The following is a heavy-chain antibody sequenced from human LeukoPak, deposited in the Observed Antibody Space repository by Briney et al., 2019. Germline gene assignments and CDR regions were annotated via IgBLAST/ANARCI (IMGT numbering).Heavy chain of an antibody. V-gene: IGHV1-8*01. CDR3: ARKVAGIGGDWFDP. CDR2: MNPNSGNT. Sequence: GASVKVSCKASGYTFTSYDINWVRQATGQGLEWMGWMNPNSGNTGYAQKFQGRVTMTRNTSISTAYMELSSLRSEDTAVYYCARKVAGIGGDWFDPWGQGTPVTVSS. CDR1: GYTFTSYD. J-gene: IGHJ5*02. D-gene: IGHD6-19*01.